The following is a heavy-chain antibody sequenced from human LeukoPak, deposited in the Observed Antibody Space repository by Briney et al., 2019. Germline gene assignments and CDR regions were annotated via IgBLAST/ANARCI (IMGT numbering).Heavy chain of an antibody. CDR3: ARHPGIRYSGSYVDY. CDR1: GGSTSGYY. J-gene: IGHJ4*02. CDR2: IYYSGST. Sequence: SETLSLTCTVSGGSTSGYYWSWIRQPPGKGLEWIGYIYYSGSTNYNPSPKSRVTISVDTSKNQFPLKLSSGSAADTAVYYCARHPGIRYSGSYVDYWGQGTLVTVSS. D-gene: IGHD1-26*01. V-gene: IGHV4-59*08.